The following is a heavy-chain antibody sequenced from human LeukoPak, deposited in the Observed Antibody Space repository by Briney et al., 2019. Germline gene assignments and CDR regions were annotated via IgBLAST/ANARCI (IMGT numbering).Heavy chain of an antibody. J-gene: IGHJ4*02. CDR3: ARDPCCYSSSWGPYFDY. V-gene: IGHV3-7*01. Sequence: GGSLRLSCAASGFTFSNYWISWVRQAPEKGLEWVSNIKADGSEKQYVDSVKGRFTISRDNAKNSLYLQMNSLRAEDTAVYYCARDPCCYSSSWGPYFDYWGQGTLVTVSS. D-gene: IGHD2-2*01. CDR2: IKADGSEK. CDR1: GFTFSNYW.